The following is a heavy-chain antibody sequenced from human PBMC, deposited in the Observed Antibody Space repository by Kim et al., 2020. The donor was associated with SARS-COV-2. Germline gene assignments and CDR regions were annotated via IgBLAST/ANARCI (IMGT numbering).Heavy chain of an antibody. Sequence: GGSLRLSCAASGFTFSSYEMNWVRQAPGKGLEWVSYISSSGSTIYYADSVKGRFTISRDNAKNSLYLQMNSLRAEDTAVYYCARVILTGYYYFDYWGQGTLVTVSS. CDR1: GFTFSSYE. CDR2: ISSSGSTI. CDR3: ARVILTGYYYFDY. J-gene: IGHJ4*02. V-gene: IGHV3-48*03. D-gene: IGHD3-9*01.